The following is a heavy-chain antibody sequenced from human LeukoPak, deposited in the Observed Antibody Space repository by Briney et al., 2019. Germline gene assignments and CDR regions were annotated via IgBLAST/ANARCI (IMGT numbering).Heavy chain of an antibody. CDR1: GGSLSSSSYY. J-gene: IGHJ4*02. Sequence: SETLSLTCTVSGGSLSSSSYYWGWIRQPPGKGLEWIGSIYYSGSTYYNPSLKNRVTISVDTSKNQFSLKLSSVTAADTAVYYCARHLISSFTSVYFDYWGQGTLVTVSS. CDR2: IYYSGST. V-gene: IGHV4-39*01. D-gene: IGHD6-13*01. CDR3: ARHLISSFTSVYFDY.